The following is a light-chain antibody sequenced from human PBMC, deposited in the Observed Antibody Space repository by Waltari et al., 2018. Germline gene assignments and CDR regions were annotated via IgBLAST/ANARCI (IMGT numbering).Light chain of an antibody. CDR2: AAS. V-gene: IGKV1-39*01. CDR1: QSISSY. J-gene: IGKJ1*01. Sequence: DIQMTQSPPSLSASAGARVTITCRASQSISSYLNWYQQKPGIAPKLLIYAASSLQSGVPSRFSASGSGRDFTLIISSLQPEDFATYSCQQSYSHTRTFGQGTKVEIK. CDR3: QQSYSHTRT.